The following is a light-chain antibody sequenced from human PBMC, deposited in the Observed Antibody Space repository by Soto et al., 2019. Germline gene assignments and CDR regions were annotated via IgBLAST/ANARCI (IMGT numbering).Light chain of an antibody. V-gene: IGKV3-20*01. Sequence: ESVLTQSPGTLSLSPGERATLSCRATQSVTNNYFAWYQQKPGQSPRLLIYGVSSRATDIPDRFSGSGSGTYFNLTISRLEPEDFDMYFCQQYSSLPHTFGQGTKLQVK. CDR1: QSVTNNY. CDR2: GVS. CDR3: QQYSSLPHT. J-gene: IGKJ2*01.